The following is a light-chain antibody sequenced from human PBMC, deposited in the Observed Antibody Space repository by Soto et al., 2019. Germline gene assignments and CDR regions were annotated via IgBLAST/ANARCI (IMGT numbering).Light chain of an antibody. CDR3: SSYTSSTTVYV. CDR1: STDFVSYNR. Sequence: QSALTQPPSVSGSPGQSVTISCTGTSTDFVSYNRVSWYQQPPGTAPKLMIYEVSKRPSGVPDRFSGSKSGNTASLTISGLQAADEADYYCSSYTSSTTVYVFGAGTKVTVL. V-gene: IGLV2-18*02. J-gene: IGLJ1*01. CDR2: EVS.